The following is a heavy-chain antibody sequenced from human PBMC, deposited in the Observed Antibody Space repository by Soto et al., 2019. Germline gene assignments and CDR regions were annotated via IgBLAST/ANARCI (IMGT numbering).Heavy chain of an antibody. D-gene: IGHD5-12*01. CDR2: INPSGGST. CDR1: GYTFTSYY. Sequence: QVQLVQSGAEVKKPGASVKVSCKASGYTFTSYYMHWVRQAPGQGLEWMGIINPSGGSTTYAQKLHVRVAMTMDTSTSTVYMALSSLRSEDTAVYYCARGDIVAIVGRDVWGQGTTVTVSS. J-gene: IGHJ6*02. V-gene: IGHV1-46*01. CDR3: ARGDIVAIVGRDV.